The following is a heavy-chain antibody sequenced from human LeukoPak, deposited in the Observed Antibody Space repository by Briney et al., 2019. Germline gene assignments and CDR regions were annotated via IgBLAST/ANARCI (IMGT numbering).Heavy chain of an antibody. CDR2: ISYDGSST. CDR1: GFTFRSYV. Sequence: GGSLRPSCAASGFTFRSYVMHWVRQAPGKGLEWVAVISYDGSSTIYADSVKGRFTISRDNSQNTVSLQMNSLRSEDTAVYFCARVPVRGVRFVLFGSGYFDFWGPGTLVTVSS. D-gene: IGHD3-10*01. J-gene: IGHJ4*02. V-gene: IGHV3-30-3*01. CDR3: ARVPVRGVRFVLFGSGYFDF.